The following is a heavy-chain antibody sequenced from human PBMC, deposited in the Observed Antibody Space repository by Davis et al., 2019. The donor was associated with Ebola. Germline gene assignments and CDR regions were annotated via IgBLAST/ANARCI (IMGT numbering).Heavy chain of an antibody. V-gene: IGHV4-39*01. D-gene: IGHD1-26*01. CDR3: ARGVGAN. CDR2: IYHSGST. Sequence: GSLRLSCTVSGGSISSNSYYWGWIRQPPGKGLEWIGNIYHSGSTFYNPSLKSRVTISVDTSKNQFSLKLSSVTAADTAVYYCARGVGANWGQGTLVTVSS. CDR1: GGSISSNSYY. J-gene: IGHJ4*02.